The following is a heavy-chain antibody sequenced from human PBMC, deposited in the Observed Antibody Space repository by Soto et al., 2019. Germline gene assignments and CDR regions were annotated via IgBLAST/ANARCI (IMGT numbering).Heavy chain of an antibody. D-gene: IGHD2-21*02. Sequence: EVQLLESGGNLVQPGGSLRLSCAASGLTFSSYAMSWVRQAPGKGLEWVSGIGASGGNTYYADSVKGRFTISRDNSKNTLYLQMNSLRAEDTAVYYCAKDSRAYCGGDCPTPFDYCGQGTLVTVSS. CDR2: IGASGGNT. V-gene: IGHV3-23*01. J-gene: IGHJ4*02. CDR3: AKDSRAYCGGDCPTPFDY. CDR1: GLTFSSYA.